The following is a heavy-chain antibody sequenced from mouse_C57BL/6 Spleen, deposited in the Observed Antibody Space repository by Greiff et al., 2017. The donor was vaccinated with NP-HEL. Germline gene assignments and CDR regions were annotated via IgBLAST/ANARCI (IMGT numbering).Heavy chain of an antibody. CDR3: TGGEGDYFDY. CDR2: IRLKSDNYAT. CDR1: GFTFSNYW. V-gene: IGHV6-3*01. Sequence: EVKLMESGGGLVQPGGSMKLSCVASGFTFSNYWMNWVRQSPEKGLEWVAQIRLKSDNYATHYAESGKGRFTIARDASKSSVYLQMSNLRAEDTGNYYCTGGEGDYFDYWGQGTTLTVSS. D-gene: IGHD2-13*01. J-gene: IGHJ2*01.